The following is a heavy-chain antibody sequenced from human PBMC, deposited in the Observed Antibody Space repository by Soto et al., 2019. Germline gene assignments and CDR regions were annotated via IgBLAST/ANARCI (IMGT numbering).Heavy chain of an antibody. V-gene: IGHV3-66*01. CDR3: ARGGGDCSGGSCYFWRYYFDY. CDR1: GLTVSSNY. D-gene: IGHD2-15*01. CDR2: IYSGGST. Sequence: EVQLVESGGGLVQPGGSLRLSCAASGLTVSSNYRSWVRQAPGKGLEWVSVIYSGGSTYYADSVKGRFTISRDNSKNTLYLQMNSLRAEDTAVYYCARGGGDCSGGSCYFWRYYFDYWGQGTLVTVSS. J-gene: IGHJ4*02.